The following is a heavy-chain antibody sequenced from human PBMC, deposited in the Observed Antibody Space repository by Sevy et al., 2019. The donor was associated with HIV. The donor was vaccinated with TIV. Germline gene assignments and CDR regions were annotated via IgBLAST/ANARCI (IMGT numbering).Heavy chain of an antibody. V-gene: IGHV4-38-2*02. CDR3: ARDLGSGGYSDY. CDR2: IYHSGGS. J-gene: IGHJ4*02. CDR1: GYSISSGYH. Sequence: SETLSLTCAVSGYSISSGYHWGWFRQPPGKGLEWLASIYHSGGSSYNPSLKSRLTISLDGPNNQFSLKLASLTAADTAVYYCARDLGSGGYSDYWGQGTLVTVSS. D-gene: IGHD3-22*01.